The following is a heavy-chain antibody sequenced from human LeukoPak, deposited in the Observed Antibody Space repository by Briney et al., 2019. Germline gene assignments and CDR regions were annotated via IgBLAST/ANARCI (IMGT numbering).Heavy chain of an antibody. CDR2: INPNSGGT. J-gene: IGHJ4*02. CDR1: GYTFTGYY. Sequence: ASVKVSCKASGYTFTGYYMHWVRQAPGQGLEWMGWINPNSGGTNYAQKFQGRVTMTRDTSISTAYMELSRLRSDDTAVYYCAREVMVRGVTKGYWGQGTLVTVSS. CDR3: AREVMVRGVTKGY. D-gene: IGHD3-10*01. V-gene: IGHV1-2*02.